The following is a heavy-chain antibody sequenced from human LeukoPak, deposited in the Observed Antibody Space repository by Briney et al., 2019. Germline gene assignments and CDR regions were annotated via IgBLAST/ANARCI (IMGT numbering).Heavy chain of an antibody. CDR1: GDSVSSNSAA. D-gene: IGHD3-10*01. J-gene: IGHJ4*02. Sequence: SQTLSLTCAISGDSVSSNSAAWNWIRQSPSGGLEWLGRTYYRSKWYNDYAVSVKSRITFNPDGSKNQVSLQMNSVTPEDTAVYYCARVYGSEVWDGYFDSWGQGTLVTVSS. CDR2: TYYRSKWYN. CDR3: ARVYGSEVWDGYFDS. V-gene: IGHV6-1*01.